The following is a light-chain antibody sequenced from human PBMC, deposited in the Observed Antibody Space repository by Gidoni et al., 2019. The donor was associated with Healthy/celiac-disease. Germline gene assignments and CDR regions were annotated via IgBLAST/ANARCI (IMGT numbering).Light chain of an antibody. CDR3: HQSYSTPWT. V-gene: IGKV1-39*01. CDR1: KSISSY. J-gene: IGKJ1*01. CDR2: AAS. Sequence: DSQMTQSPSSLSASVVDRVTITCRASKSISSYLNWYQQKPGKAPKLLIYAASSLQSGVPSRFSVSGSATDFSLSISTLQPEDFATYYCHQSYSTPWTFGQGTKVEIK.